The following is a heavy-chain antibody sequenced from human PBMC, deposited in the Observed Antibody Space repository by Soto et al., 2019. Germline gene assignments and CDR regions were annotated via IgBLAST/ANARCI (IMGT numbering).Heavy chain of an antibody. Sequence: LRVSCAASGFTFRSYSMNWVRQAPGKGLEWVSSISSSSSYIYYADSVKGRFTTSRDNAKNSLYLQMNSLRAEDTAVYYCARDWAATYYDFWSGYLKKYVGVFEYYYYYYGMDVWGQGTTVTVSS. V-gene: IGHV3-21*01. D-gene: IGHD3-3*01. CDR1: GFTFRSYS. CDR2: ISSSSSYI. CDR3: ARDWAATYYDFWSGYLKKYVGVFEYYYYYYGMDV. J-gene: IGHJ6*02.